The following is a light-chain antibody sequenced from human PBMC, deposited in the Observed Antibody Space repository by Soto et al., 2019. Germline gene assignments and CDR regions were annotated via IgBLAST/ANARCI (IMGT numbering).Light chain of an antibody. J-gene: IGKJ1*01. V-gene: IGKV3-15*01. CDR1: QSVSSN. CDR3: QQYANWPQT. Sequence: VVTPSPSSLSVSPGEKAHLSCRASQSVSSNLAWYQQKPGQAPRLLIYGASTRATGIPARFSGTGSGTDFTLTVSSLQSEDFAVYYCQQYANWPQTFGQGTKV. CDR2: GAS.